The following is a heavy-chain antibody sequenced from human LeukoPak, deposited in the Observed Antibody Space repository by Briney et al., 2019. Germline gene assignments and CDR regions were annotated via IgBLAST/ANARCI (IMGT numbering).Heavy chain of an antibody. CDR1: GFTFSSYW. CDR3: ARRGGDCSSTSCYAQRGHYYYYYMDV. Sequence: GGSLRLSCAASGFTFSSYWMSWVRQAPGKGLEWVANIEQDGSEKYYVDSVKGRFTISRDNAKNSLYLQMNSLRAEDTAVYYCARRGGDCSSTSCYAQRGHYYYYYMDVWGKGTTVTVSS. V-gene: IGHV3-7*01. D-gene: IGHD2-2*01. J-gene: IGHJ6*03. CDR2: IEQDGSEK.